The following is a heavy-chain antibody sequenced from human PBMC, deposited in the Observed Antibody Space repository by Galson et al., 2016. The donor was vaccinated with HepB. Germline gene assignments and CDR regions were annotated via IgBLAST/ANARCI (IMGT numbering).Heavy chain of an antibody. Sequence: SLRLSCAASGFTFSSYAMHWVRQAPGKALELVSDIRSNGDSTNYADSVKGRFTISRDNVKNTLYLQMSSLRAEDTAVYYCVRERYYYASLKQFYYFDYWGQGTLVTVAS. D-gene: IGHD3-10*01. CDR1: GFTFSSYA. CDR3: VRERYYYASLKQFYYFDY. V-gene: IGHV3-64D*06. CDR2: IRSNGDST. J-gene: IGHJ4*02.